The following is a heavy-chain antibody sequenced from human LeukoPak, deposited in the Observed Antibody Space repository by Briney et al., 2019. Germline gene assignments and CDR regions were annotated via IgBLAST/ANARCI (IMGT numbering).Heavy chain of an antibody. CDR2: ISSRSGYI. CDR1: GFTFSSYS. CDR3: ASFDSSGWHYFDY. V-gene: IGHV3-21*01. Sequence: GGSLRLSCAASGFTFSSYSMSWVRQAPGNGLEWFSSISSRSGYIYYGDSVKGRFTISRDNAKNSLYLQMNTLRAEDTAVYYCASFDSSGWHYFDYWGQGTLVTVSA. D-gene: IGHD6-19*01. J-gene: IGHJ4*02.